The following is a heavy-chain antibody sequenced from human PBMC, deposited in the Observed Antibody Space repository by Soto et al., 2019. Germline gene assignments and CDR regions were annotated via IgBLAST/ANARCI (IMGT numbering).Heavy chain of an antibody. CDR1: GYTITSYG. CDR2: ISAYNGNT. V-gene: IGHV1-18*01. D-gene: IGHD6-13*01. Sequence: SSVKASCKAPGYTITSYGISWVRQAPGQGLEWMGWISAYNGNTNYAQKLQGRVTMTTDTSTSTAYREVRSLRSDDTAVYYCARVDLQQLVLHYYYGLDGWG. J-gene: IGHJ6*02. CDR3: ARVDLQQLVLHYYYGLDG.